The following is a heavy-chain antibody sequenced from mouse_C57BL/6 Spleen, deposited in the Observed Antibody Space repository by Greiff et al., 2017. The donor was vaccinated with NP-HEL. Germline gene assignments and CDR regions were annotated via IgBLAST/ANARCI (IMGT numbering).Heavy chain of an antibody. CDR2: IYPGSGNT. V-gene: IGHV1-76*01. CDR1: GYTFTDYY. CDR3: AREGPPTIVTRYYFDY. D-gene: IGHD2-5*01. J-gene: IGHJ2*01. Sequence: QVQLKESGAELVRPGASVKLSCKASGYTFTDYYINWVKQRPGQGLEWIARIYPGSGNTYYNEKFKGKATLTAEKSSSTAYMQLSSLTSEDSAVYFCAREGPPTIVTRYYFDYWGQGTTLTVSS.